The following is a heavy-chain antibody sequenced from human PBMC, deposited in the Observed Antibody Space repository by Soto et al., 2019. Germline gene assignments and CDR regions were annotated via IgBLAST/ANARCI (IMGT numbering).Heavy chain of an antibody. CDR2: IYYSGST. J-gene: IGHJ4*02. D-gene: IGHD4-17*01. V-gene: IGHV4-59*01. CDR3: ARTTTVTKMGGYYFDY. Sequence: SETLSLTCTVSGGSISSYYWSWIRQPPGKGLEWIGYIYYSGSTNYNPSLKSRVTISVDTSKNQFSLKLSSVTAADTAVYYCARTTTVTKMGGYYFDYWGQGTLVTVSS. CDR1: GGSISSYY.